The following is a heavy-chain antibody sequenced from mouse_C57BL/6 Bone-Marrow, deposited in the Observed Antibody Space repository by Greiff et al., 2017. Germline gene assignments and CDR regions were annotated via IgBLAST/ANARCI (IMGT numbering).Heavy chain of an antibody. J-gene: IGHJ3*01. Sequence: QVQLQQSGPELVKPGASVKISCKASGYAFSSSWMNWVKQRPGKGLEWIGRIYPGDGDTNYNGKFKGKATLTADKSSSTAYMQLSSLTSEDSAVYFCARFGTWFAYWGQGTLVTVSA. CDR3: ARFGTWFAY. CDR1: GYAFSSSW. V-gene: IGHV1-82*01. D-gene: IGHD4-1*01. CDR2: IYPGDGDT.